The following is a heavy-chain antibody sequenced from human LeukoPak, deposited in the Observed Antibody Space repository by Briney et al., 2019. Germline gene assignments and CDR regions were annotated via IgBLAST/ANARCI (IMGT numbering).Heavy chain of an antibody. D-gene: IGHD3-9*01. V-gene: IGHV1-2*02. CDR3: ARDLRDYDILTGDNQFDY. J-gene: IGHJ4*02. CDR2: INPNSGGT. Sequence: ASVKVSCKASGYTFTGYYMHWVRQAPGQGLEWMGWINPNSGGTNYAQKFQGRVTMTRDTSISTAYMELSRLRSDDTAVYYCARDLRDYDILTGDNQFDYWGQGTLVTVSS. CDR1: GYTFTGYY.